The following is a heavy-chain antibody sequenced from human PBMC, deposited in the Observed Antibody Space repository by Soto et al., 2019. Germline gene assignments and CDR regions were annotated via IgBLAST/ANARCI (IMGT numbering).Heavy chain of an antibody. J-gene: IGHJ1*01. D-gene: IGHD6-25*01. V-gene: IGHV4-30-4*08. Sequence: QVQQQESGPGLVEPSQTLSLTCTVSGGSIGSTDSYWSWIRRPPGKGLEWIGYIYYTGGTFYNPSLKSRLTISLETSSNQFSLTLTSVTATDTGIYYCARGGSGWAEYFQHWGQGTLVAVSS. CDR2: IYYTGGT. CDR3: ARGGSGWAEYFQH. CDR1: GGSIGSTDSY.